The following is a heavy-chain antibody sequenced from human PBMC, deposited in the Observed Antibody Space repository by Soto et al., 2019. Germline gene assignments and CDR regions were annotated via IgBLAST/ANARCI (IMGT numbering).Heavy chain of an antibody. CDR2: INHSGST. Sequence: SETLSLTCAVYGGSFSGYYWSWIRQPPGKGLEWIGEINHSGSTNYNPSLKSRVTISVDTSKNQFSLKLSSVTAADTAVYYCARVGHCSGGSCYYFDYWCQGTLVTVSS. D-gene: IGHD2-15*01. CDR1: GGSFSGYY. CDR3: ARVGHCSGGSCYYFDY. V-gene: IGHV4-34*01. J-gene: IGHJ4*02.